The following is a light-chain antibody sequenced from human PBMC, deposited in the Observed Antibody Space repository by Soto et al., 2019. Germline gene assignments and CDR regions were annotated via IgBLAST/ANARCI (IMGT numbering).Light chain of an antibody. V-gene: IGKV3D-20*01. CDR1: QSVSSNS. CDR3: QQYGSSIT. Sequence: EIVLTQSPATLSLSPGERATLSCGASQSVSSNSLAWYQQKPGLAPRLLIYDASSRATGIPDRFSGSGSAPDVTLTISRQEPEDFVVYYCQQYGSSITFGQGTRLEIK. CDR2: DAS. J-gene: IGKJ5*01.